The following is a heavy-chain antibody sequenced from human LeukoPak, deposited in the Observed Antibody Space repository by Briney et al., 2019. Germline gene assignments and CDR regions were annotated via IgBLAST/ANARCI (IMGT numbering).Heavy chain of an antibody. J-gene: IGHJ4*02. CDR1: GGTISSYH. CDR3: ARVLRYFDWLPFDY. CDR2: IYYSGST. Sequence: PSELLSRTCAATGGTISSYHGSWIRPPTGKTLEWNGYIYYSGSTNYNPSLKSRVTISVDTSKNQFSLKLSSVTAADTAVYYCARVLRYFDWLPFDYWGQGTLVTVSS. D-gene: IGHD3-9*01. V-gene: IGHV4-59*01.